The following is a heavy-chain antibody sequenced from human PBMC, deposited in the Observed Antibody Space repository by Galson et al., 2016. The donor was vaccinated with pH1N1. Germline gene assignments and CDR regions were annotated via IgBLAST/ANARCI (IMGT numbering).Heavy chain of an antibody. V-gene: IGHV6-1*01. CDR2: TYYRSKWYN. D-gene: IGHD3-22*01. J-gene: IGHJ6*02. CDR3: ARGGFYYDRSGPSYGMDV. CDR1: GDSVSSNSSA. Sequence: CAISGDSVSSNSSAWNWIRQSPSRGLEWLGRTYYRSKWYNDYAVAVKSPITINPDTSKNQFSLQLNSVTPEDTAVYYCARGGFYYDRSGPSYGMDVWGQGTTVTVSS.